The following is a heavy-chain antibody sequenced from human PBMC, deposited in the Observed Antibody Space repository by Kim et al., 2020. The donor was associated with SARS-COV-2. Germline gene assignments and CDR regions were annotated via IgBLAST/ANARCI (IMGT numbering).Heavy chain of an antibody. CDR2: IWYDGSNK. D-gene: IGHD3-9*01. J-gene: IGHJ4*02. CDR1: GFTFSSYG. Sequence: GGSLRLSCAASGFTFSSYGMHWVRQAPGKGLEWVAVIWYDGSNKYYADSVKGRFTISRDNSKNTLYLQMNSLRAEDTAVYYCARGYFDWLLLAYWGQGTLVTVSS. V-gene: IGHV3-33*08. CDR3: ARGYFDWLLLAY.